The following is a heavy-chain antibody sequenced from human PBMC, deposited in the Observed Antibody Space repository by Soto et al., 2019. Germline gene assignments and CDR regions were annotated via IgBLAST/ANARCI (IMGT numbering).Heavy chain of an antibody. J-gene: IGHJ5*02. CDR1: GGSISSYY. CDR3: AKGVAARWPQSLDWFDP. V-gene: IGHV4-59*01. Sequence: SETLSLTCTVSGGSISSYYWSWIRQPPGKRLEWIGYIYYSGSTNYNPSLKSRVTISVDTSKNQFSLKLSSVTAADTAVYYCAKGVAARWPQSLDWFDPWGQGTLVTVSS. CDR2: IYYSGST. D-gene: IGHD2-15*01.